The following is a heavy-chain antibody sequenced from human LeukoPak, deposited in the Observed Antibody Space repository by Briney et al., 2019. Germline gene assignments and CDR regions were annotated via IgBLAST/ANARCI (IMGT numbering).Heavy chain of an antibody. CDR1: GYSFTSYW. Sequence: RGESLKISCKGSGYSFTSYWIGWVRQMPGKGLEWMGIIYPGDSDTRYSPSFEGQVTISADKSISTAYLQWNSVKASDTAMYYCGRRQYIGKRYEVEFWGQGTLVTVSS. CDR3: GRRQYIGKRYEVEF. V-gene: IGHV5-51*01. D-gene: IGHD1-1*01. CDR2: IYPGDSDT. J-gene: IGHJ4*02.